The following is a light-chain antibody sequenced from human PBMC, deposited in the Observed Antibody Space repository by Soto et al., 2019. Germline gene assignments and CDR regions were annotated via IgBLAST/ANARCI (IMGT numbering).Light chain of an antibody. CDR1: QSVSSSY. CDR3: QQYGSSPYT. CDR2: GAS. V-gene: IGKV3-20*01. J-gene: IGKJ2*01. Sequence: IVLTASPGTLALSPGERATLSCRASQSVSSSYLAWDQQKPGQAPRLLIYGASSRATGIPDRFSGSGSGTDFTLTISRLEPEDFAVYYCQQYGSSPYTFGQGTKLEIK.